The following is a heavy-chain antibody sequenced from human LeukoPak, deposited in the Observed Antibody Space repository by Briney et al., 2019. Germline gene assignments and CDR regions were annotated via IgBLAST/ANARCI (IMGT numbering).Heavy chain of an antibody. CDR3: ARHLWNGEASAFDI. Sequence: ETLSLTCTVSGGSISSYYWSWIRQSPGKGLEWMGIIYPGDSDTRYSPSFQGQVTISADKSISTAYLQWSSLKASDTAMYYCARHLWNGEASAFDIWGQGTMVTVSS. J-gene: IGHJ3*02. CDR2: IYPGDSDT. V-gene: IGHV5-51*01. D-gene: IGHD1-1*01. CDR1: GGSISSYY.